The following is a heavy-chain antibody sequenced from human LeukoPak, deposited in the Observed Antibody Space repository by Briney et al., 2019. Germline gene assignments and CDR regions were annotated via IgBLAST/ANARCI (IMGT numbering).Heavy chain of an antibody. V-gene: IGHV4-59*01. CDR1: GGSISSYY. CDR2: IYYSGST. Sequence: PSETLSLTCTVSGGSISSYYWSWIRQPPGKGLEWIGYIYYSGSTNYNPSLKSRVTISVDTSKNQLSLKLSSVTAADTAVYYCARDPGYCSGGSCLRFDPWGQGTLVTVSS. J-gene: IGHJ5*02. D-gene: IGHD2-15*01. CDR3: ARDPGYCSGGSCLRFDP.